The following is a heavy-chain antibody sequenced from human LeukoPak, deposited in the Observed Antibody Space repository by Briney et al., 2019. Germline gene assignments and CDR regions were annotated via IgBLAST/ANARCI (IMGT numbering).Heavy chain of an antibody. CDR1: GFTFSSYS. CDR3: AKGLTPGIQLWPQDAFDI. J-gene: IGHJ3*02. Sequence: GGSQRLSCAASGFTFSSYSMDWVRQAPGKGLEWVSSISSSSSYIYYADSVKGRFTISRDNAKNSLYLQMNSLRAEDTAVYYCAKGLTPGIQLWPQDAFDIRGQGTMLTVSS. D-gene: IGHD5-18*01. CDR2: ISSSSSYI. V-gene: IGHV3-21*01.